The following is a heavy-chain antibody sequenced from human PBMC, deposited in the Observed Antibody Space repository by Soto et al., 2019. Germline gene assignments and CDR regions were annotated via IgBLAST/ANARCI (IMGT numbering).Heavy chain of an antibody. CDR3: AIAAAGTDRDASDI. V-gene: IGHV1-2*02. CDR1: GYTFTGYY. J-gene: IGHJ3*02. Sequence: ASVKVSCKASGYTFTGYYMHWVRQAPGQGLEWMGWINPNSGGTNYAQKFQGRVTMTRDTSISTAYMELSRLRSDDTAVYYCAIAAAGTDRDASDIWGQGTMVTVSS. CDR2: INPNSGGT. D-gene: IGHD6-13*01.